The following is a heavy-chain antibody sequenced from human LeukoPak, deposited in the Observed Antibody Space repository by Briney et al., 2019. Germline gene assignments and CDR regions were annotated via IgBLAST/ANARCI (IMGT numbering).Heavy chain of an antibody. CDR2: ISSSGSTI. CDR3: ARDFDQTTVTTYYYYYGMDV. Sequence: GGSLRLSCAASGFTFSDYYLRWIRPAPGKGWEWGSYISSSGSTIYYADSVKGRFTISRDNAKNSLYLQMNSLRAEDTAVYYCARDFDQTTVTTYYYYYGMDVWGQGTTVTVSS. D-gene: IGHD4-17*01. CDR1: GFTFSDYY. J-gene: IGHJ6*02. V-gene: IGHV3-11*01.